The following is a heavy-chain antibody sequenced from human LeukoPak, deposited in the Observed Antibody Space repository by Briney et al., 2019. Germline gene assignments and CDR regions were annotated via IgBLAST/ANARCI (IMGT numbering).Heavy chain of an antibody. J-gene: IGHJ4*02. V-gene: IGHV3-30*18. CDR3: AKDRKRYYYDSSGYDY. CDR1: GFTFSSYG. D-gene: IGHD3-22*01. CDR2: ILYDGSNE. Sequence: QSGGSLRLSCAASGFTFSSYGMHWVRQAPGKGLEWVAVILYDGSNEYYVDSVKGRFTISRDNSKNTLYLQMNGLRAEDTAVYYCAKDRKRYYYDSSGYDYWGQGTLVTVSS.